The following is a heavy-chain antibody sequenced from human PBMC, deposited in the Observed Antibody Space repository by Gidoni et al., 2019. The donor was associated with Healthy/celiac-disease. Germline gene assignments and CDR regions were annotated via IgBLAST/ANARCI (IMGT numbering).Heavy chain of an antibody. Sequence: EVQLVESGGGLVQPGGSLRLSCAASGFTFSSYEMNWVRQAPGKGLEWVSYISSSGSTIYYADSVKGRFTISRDNAKNSLYLQMNSLRAEDTAVYYCARDKYYYGSGSYLLFDYWGQGTLVTVSS. CDR3: ARDKYYYGSGSYLLFDY. CDR1: GFTFSSYE. D-gene: IGHD3-10*01. J-gene: IGHJ4*02. CDR2: ISSSGSTI. V-gene: IGHV3-48*03.